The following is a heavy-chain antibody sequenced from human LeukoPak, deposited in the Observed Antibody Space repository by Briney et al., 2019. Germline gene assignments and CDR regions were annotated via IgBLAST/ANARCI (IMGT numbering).Heavy chain of an antibody. J-gene: IGHJ4*02. Sequence: PGGSLRLSCAASGFTFSSYGMHWVRQAPGKGLEWVANIKQDGSEKYYVDSVKGRFTISRDNAKNSLYLRMNSLRAEDTAVYYCARVPPTVAVFDYWGQGTLVTVSS. CDR3: ARVPPTVAVFDY. D-gene: IGHD4-23*01. CDR1: GFTFSSYG. V-gene: IGHV3-7*01. CDR2: IKQDGSEK.